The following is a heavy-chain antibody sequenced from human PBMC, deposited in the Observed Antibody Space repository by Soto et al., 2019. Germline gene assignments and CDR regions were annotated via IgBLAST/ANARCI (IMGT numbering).Heavy chain of an antibody. CDR2: IYATGTT. Sequence: QVQLQESGPGLVKPSETLSLACTVSGASISGFYWSWIRKSAGKGLEWIGRIYATGTTDYNPSLKSRVMMSVDTYKKQFSLKLRSVTAADTAVYYCVRDGTKTLRDWFDPWGQGLSVTVSS. J-gene: IGHJ5*02. D-gene: IGHD1-1*01. V-gene: IGHV4-4*07. CDR1: GASISGFY. CDR3: VRDGTKTLRDWFDP.